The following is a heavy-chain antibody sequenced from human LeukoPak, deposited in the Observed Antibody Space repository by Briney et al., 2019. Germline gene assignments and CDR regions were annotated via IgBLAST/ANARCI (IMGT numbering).Heavy chain of an antibody. CDR1: GYTFTSYG. V-gene: IGHV1-18*01. CDR2: ISAYNGNT. CDR3: ARRYSSSSYYYYYYYMDV. D-gene: IGHD6-13*01. J-gene: IGHJ6*03. Sequence: GASVKVSCKASGYTFTSYGISWVRQAPGQGLEWMGWISAYNGNTNYAQKLQGRVTMTTDTSTSTAYMELRSLRSDDTAVYYCARRYSSSSYYYYYYYMDVWGKGTTVTVSS.